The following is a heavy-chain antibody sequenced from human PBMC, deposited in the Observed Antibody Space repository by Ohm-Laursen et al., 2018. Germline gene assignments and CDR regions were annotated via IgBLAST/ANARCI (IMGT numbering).Heavy chain of an antibody. Sequence: SLRLSCAASGFTFDDYAMHWVRQAPGKGLEWVSGISWNSGSIGYADSVKGRFTISRDNAKNSPYLQMNSLRAEDTALYYCAREDCSSTSCFTYYYGMDVWGQGTTVTVSS. CDR3: AREDCSSTSCFTYYYGMDV. D-gene: IGHD2-2*01. CDR1: GFTFDDYA. CDR2: ISWNSGSI. J-gene: IGHJ6*02. V-gene: IGHV3-9*01.